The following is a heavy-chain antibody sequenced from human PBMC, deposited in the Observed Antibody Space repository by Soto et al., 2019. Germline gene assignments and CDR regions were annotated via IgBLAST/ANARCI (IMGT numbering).Heavy chain of an antibody. CDR3: LTHRSGTYDKYHGIAV. V-gene: IGHV3-23*01. Sequence: PGGSLRLSCAGSGFPFSNYAMSWVRQAPGKGLEWVSAVTGTGYSTYYADSVEGRFTISKDNSKDTLFLQMDSLSPEDTAVYYCLTHRSGTYDKYHGIAVWGQGATVTVSS. CDR2: VTGTGYST. D-gene: IGHD1-26*01. CDR1: GFPFSNYA. J-gene: IGHJ6*02.